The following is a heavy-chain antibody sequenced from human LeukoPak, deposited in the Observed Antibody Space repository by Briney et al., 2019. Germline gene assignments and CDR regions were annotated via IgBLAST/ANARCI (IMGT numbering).Heavy chain of an antibody. Sequence: ASVKVSCKASGYTFTSYAMHWVRQAPGQRLEWMGWINAGNGNTKYSQKFQGRVTITRDTSASTAYMELSSLRSEDTAVYYCARPGGPLWSLSLRYCSSTSCDGDAFDIWGQGTMVTVSS. J-gene: IGHJ3*02. CDR3: ARPGGPLWSLSLRYCSSTSCDGDAFDI. D-gene: IGHD2-2*01. CDR1: GYTFTSYA. CDR2: INAGNGNT. V-gene: IGHV1-3*01.